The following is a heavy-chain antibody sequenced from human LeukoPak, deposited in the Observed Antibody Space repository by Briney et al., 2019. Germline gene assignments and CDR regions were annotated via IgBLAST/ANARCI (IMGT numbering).Heavy chain of an antibody. CDR1: GFTYSSYA. Sequence: GGSLRLSCAASGFTYSSYAMHWVRQAPGKGLEWVAVVSFDGNNKHFADSVKDRFTISRDNSNNALYLQMNSLRPEDTAVYYCARGRSYTSGFFDTWGQGTLVTVSS. J-gene: IGHJ5*02. CDR2: VSFDGNNK. V-gene: IGHV3-30-3*01. D-gene: IGHD6-19*01. CDR3: ARGRSYTSGFFDT.